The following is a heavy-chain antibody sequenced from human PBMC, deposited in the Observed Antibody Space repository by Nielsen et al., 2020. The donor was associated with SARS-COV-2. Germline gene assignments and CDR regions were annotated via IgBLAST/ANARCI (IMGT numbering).Heavy chain of an antibody. CDR1: GFTFSSYW. V-gene: IGHV3-7*01. CDR3: ARDMGGYSYGPGFDP. CDR2: IKQDGSEK. J-gene: IGHJ5*02. Sequence: GSLRLSCAASGFTFSSYWMSWVRQAPGKGLEWVANIKQDGSEKYYVDSVKGRFTISRDNAKNSLYLQMNSLRAEDTAVYYCARDMGGYSYGPGFDPWGQGTLVTVSS. D-gene: IGHD5-18*01.